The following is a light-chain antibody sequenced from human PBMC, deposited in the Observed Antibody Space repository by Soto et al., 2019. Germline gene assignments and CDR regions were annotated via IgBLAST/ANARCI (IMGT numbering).Light chain of an antibody. J-gene: IGLJ1*01. V-gene: IGLV1-44*01. CDR2: SNN. CDR3: AASDDSLSGYV. Sequence: QSVLTQPPSASGTAGQRVTISCSGSSSNIGGNAVNWYQQLPGTTPKLLIYSNNQRPSGVPDRFSGSKSGTSASLAISGLQSEDEANYYCAASDDSLSGYVFGTGSRVT. CDR1: SSNIGGNA.